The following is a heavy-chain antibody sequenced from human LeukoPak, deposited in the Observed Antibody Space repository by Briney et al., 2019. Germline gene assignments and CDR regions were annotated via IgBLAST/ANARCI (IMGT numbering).Heavy chain of an antibody. V-gene: IGHV1-18*01. CDR2: ISAYNGNT. Sequence: ASVKASCKASGYTFTSYGISWVRQAPGQGLEWMRWISAYNGNTNYAQKLQGRVTMTTDTSTSTAYMELRSLRSDDTAVYYCTRGGVLRYFDWLEDYWGQGTLVTVSS. CDR3: TRGGVLRYFDWLEDY. J-gene: IGHJ4*02. D-gene: IGHD3-9*01. CDR1: GYTFTSYG.